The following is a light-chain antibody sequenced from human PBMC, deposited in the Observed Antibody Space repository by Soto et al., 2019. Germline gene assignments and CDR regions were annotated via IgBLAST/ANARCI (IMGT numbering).Light chain of an antibody. CDR1: QSVSSD. J-gene: IGKJ4*01. V-gene: IGKV3-15*01. CDR2: DAS. CDR3: QQYNKWTSLT. Sequence: EIVMTQSPATLSVSPGERATLSCRASQSVSSDLAWYQQKPGQAPRLLIYDASTRATGIPVMFSGSESGTEFPLTISSLQSEDFALYCCQQYNKWTSLTFGAGTKVEI.